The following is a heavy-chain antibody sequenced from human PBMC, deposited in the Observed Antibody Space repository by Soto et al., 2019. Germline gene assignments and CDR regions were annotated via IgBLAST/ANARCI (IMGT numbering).Heavy chain of an antibody. CDR3: ARRAASGRGWDV. V-gene: IGHV3-7*01. CDR1: GFTFSSYW. J-gene: IGHJ6*02. D-gene: IGHD6-13*01. Sequence: EVQLVESGGGLVQPGGSLRLSCVDSGFTFSSYWMSWVRQAPVKGLEWVGNIKQDGSEENYVDSVKGRFTISRDNANNSMYLQRNSLGAEDTAVYYCARRAASGRGWDVWGQGTTVVVSS. CDR2: IKQDGSEE.